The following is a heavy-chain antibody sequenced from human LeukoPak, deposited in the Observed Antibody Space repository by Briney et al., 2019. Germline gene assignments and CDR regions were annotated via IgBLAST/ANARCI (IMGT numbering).Heavy chain of an antibody. CDR3: AQLDYGSGSYYKYSQEFGY. V-gene: IGHV3-23*01. CDR1: GFTFSSYA. D-gene: IGHD3-10*01. CDR2: ISGSEGST. J-gene: IGHJ4*02. Sequence: GGSLRLSCAASGFTFSSYAMIWARQAPGKGLEGVSAISGSEGSTFYADAVKGRCTISRDNSKNTLYLQRNSLRAEDSAVYYCAQLDYGSGSYYKYSQEFGYWGQGTLVTVSS.